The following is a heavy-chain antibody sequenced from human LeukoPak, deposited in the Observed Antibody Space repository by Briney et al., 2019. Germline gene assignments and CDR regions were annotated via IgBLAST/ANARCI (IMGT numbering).Heavy chain of an antibody. Sequence: ASVKVSSKASGYTFTSYGISWVRQAPGQGLEWMGWISAYNGNTNYAQKLQGRVTMTTDTSTSTAYMELRSLTSDDTAVYYCARVLWFGETRNPIFDYWGQGTLVTVSS. CDR1: GYTFTSYG. J-gene: IGHJ4*02. V-gene: IGHV1-18*01. CDR3: ARVLWFGETRNPIFDY. D-gene: IGHD3-10*01. CDR2: ISAYNGNT.